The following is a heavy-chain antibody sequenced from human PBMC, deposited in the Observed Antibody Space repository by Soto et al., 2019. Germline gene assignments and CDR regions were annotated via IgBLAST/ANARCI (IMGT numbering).Heavy chain of an antibody. V-gene: IGHV1-3*01. J-gene: IGHJ6*02. CDR3: TGGSSYYYDSSGYWDV. CDR1: GYTFTSYA. Sequence: GASVKVSCKASGYTFTSYAMNWVRQAPGQRLEWMGWIIPSNGTTNYSQKFQGRVTITRDESASTAYMELSSLRSEDPAVYYCTGGSSYYYDSSGYWDVWGQGTTVTVS. CDR2: IIPSNGTT. D-gene: IGHD3-22*01.